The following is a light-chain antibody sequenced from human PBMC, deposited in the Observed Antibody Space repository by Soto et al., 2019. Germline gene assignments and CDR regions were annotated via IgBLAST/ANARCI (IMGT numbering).Light chain of an antibody. Sequence: QPVLTQPPSVSGAPGQRIILSCTGSSSNIGAGFDVHWYQHLPGTAPKLLVYDNDNRPSGLPARFSDSRSGTSASLAITSLQADDEADYYCQSYDNSLSGVVFGGGTQLTVL. J-gene: IGLJ2*01. CDR1: SSNIGAGFD. V-gene: IGLV1-40*01. CDR2: DND. CDR3: QSYDNSLSGVV.